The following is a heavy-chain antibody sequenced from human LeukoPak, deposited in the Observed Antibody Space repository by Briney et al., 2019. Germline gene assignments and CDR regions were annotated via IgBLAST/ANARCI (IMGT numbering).Heavy chain of an antibody. CDR2: ISDSGGKT. V-gene: IGHV3-23*01. J-gene: IGHJ4*02. D-gene: IGHD3-22*01. Sequence: GGSLRLSCTAAGFTFNNYAMSWVRQAPGKGLERVSHISDSGGKTYYADSVKGRFTISRDNSKNSLYLQMNSLRAEDTAVYYCARGRFNYDSSGYSSFYHWGQGTLVTVSS. CDR1: GFTFNNYA. CDR3: ARGRFNYDSSGYSSFYH.